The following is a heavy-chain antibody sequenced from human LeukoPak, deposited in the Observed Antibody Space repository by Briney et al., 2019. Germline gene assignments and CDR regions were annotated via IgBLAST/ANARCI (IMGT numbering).Heavy chain of an antibody. J-gene: IGHJ4*02. CDR1: GFAFSSYG. V-gene: IGHV3-30*02. Sequence: GGALRLSCAASGFAFSSYGMHWVRQAPGKGLEWVAVIWYDGSNKYYADSVKGRFTISRDNSKNTLYLQMNSLRPEDTAMYYCAKDGNMLDFTGQSDSWGQGTLVTVSS. CDR3: AKDGNMLDFTGQSDS. CDR2: IWYDGSNK. D-gene: IGHD2-21*01.